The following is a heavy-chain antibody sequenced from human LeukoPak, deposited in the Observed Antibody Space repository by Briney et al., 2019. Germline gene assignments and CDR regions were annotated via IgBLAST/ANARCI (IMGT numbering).Heavy chain of an antibody. D-gene: IGHD6-13*01. CDR2: ISGSGGST. CDR3: AKLPSSSWYY. J-gene: IGHJ4*02. V-gene: IGHV3-23*01. CDR1: GFTFSSYG. Sequence: GGSLRFSCAASGFTFSSYGMSWVRQAPGKGLEWVSAISGSGGSTYYADSVKGRFTISRDNPKNTLYLQMNSLRAEDTAVYYCAKLPSSSWYYWGQGTLVTVSS.